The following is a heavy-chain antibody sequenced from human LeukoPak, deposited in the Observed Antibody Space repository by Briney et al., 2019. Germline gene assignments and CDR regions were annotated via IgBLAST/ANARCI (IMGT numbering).Heavy chain of an antibody. CDR3: ARNAPFDY. CDR2: INQDGSEK. CDR1: GFTYSTYW. J-gene: IGHJ4*02. Sequence: GGSLRLSCAASGFTYSTYWMSWVRQAPGKGLEWVANINQDGSEKYYVDSVRGRFTISRDNARNSLYLQMNSLRGEDTAVYYCARNAPFDYWGQGTLVTVSS. V-gene: IGHV3-7*01.